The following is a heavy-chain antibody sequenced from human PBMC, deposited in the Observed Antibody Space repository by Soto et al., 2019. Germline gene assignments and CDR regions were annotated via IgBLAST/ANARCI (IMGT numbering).Heavy chain of an antibody. CDR2: INPDNSNT. V-gene: IGHV1-3*01. CDR3: AVVFYYYGSGSDS. Sequence: SVAEVKKPGASVKVPCKASGYNFTDYALHWVRQAPGQGLEWMGWINPDNSNTKYSQKFQGRVTISSDTSANTAYMELRSLTSEDTAVYYCAVVFYYYGSGSDSWGQGTLVIASS. D-gene: IGHD3-10*01. J-gene: IGHJ5*02. CDR1: GYNFTDYA.